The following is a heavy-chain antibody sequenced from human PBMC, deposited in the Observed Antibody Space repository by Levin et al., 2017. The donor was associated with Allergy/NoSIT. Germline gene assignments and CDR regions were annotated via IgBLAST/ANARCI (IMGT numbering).Heavy chain of an antibody. CDR1: GGSISSGGYY. CDR3: ARNCGGDGYNFDP. V-gene: IGHV4-31*03. Sequence: PSETLSLTCTVSGGSISSGGYYWSWIRQHPGKGLEWIGYIYYSGSTYYNPSLKSRVTISVDTSKNQFSLKLSSVTAAETAVYDCARNCGGDGYNFDPWGQGTLVTVSA. D-gene: IGHD2-21*02. J-gene: IGHJ5*02. CDR2: IYYSGST.